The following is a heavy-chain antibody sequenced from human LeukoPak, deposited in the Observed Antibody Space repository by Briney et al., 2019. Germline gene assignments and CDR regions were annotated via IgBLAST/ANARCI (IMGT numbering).Heavy chain of an antibody. Sequence: SETLSLTCTVSGGSISSYYWSWIRQPAGKGLEWIGRIYSDGNTNYNPSFTSRVTMSVDTSRNQFSLRLTSVTAADTAVYYCARFSSSNGNWYPEDNWGQGTPVTVSS. CDR3: ARFSSSNGNWYPEDN. CDR2: IYSDGNT. CDR1: GGSISSYY. D-gene: IGHD6-13*01. V-gene: IGHV4-4*07. J-gene: IGHJ4*02.